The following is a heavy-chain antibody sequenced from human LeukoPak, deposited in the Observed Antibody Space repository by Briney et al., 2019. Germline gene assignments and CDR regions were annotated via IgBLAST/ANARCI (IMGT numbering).Heavy chain of an antibody. CDR1: GFTFSTYA. CDR2: ISYDGSSK. D-gene: IGHD5-18*01. J-gene: IGHJ3*02. V-gene: IGHV3-30*04. Sequence: PGGSLSLSCAASGFTFSTYAMHWVRQAPGKGLEWVAVISYDGSSKYYADSLKGRFTISRDNSKNTLYLQMNSLRAEDTAVYYCARGRSSYGYGDAFDIWGQGTMVTVSS. CDR3: ARGRSSYGYGDAFDI.